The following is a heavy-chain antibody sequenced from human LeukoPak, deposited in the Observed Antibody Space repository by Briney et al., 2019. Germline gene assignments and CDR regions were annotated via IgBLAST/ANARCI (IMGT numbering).Heavy chain of an antibody. D-gene: IGHD3-22*01. CDR3: AKDDGYYDSSGYPDY. J-gene: IGHJ4*02. V-gene: IGHV3-30*18. CDR1: GFTFSSYG. Sequence: PGRSLRLSCAASGFTFSSYGMHWVRQAPGKGLEWVAVISYDGSNKYYADSVKARFTIPRDNSKNTLYLQMNSLRAEDTAVYYCAKDDGYYDSSGYPDYWGQGTLVTVSS. CDR2: ISYDGSNK.